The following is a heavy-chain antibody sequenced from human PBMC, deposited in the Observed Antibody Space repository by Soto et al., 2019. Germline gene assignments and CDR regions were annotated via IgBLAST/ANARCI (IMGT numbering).Heavy chain of an antibody. Sequence: TLSLTCTVSGGSISSGGYYWSWIRQHPGKGLGWIGYIYYSGSTYYNPSLKSRVTISVDTSKNQFSLKLSSVTAADTAVYYCARDRGYCSGGSCSALYYFDYWGQGTLVTVSS. CDR1: GGSISSGGYY. CDR2: IYYSGST. V-gene: IGHV4-31*03. J-gene: IGHJ4*02. CDR3: ARDRGYCSGGSCSALYYFDY. D-gene: IGHD2-15*01.